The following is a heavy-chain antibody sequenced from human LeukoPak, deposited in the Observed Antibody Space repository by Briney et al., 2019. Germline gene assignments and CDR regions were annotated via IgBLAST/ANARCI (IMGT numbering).Heavy chain of an antibody. Sequence: PSETLSLTCAVYGGSFSGYYWSWIRQPPGKGLEWIGEINHSGSTNYNPSLKSRVTISVDTSKNQFSLKLSSVTAADTAVYYCASRRGYSGYNWGQGTLVTVSS. J-gene: IGHJ4*02. CDR2: INHSGST. CDR3: ASRRGYSGYN. CDR1: GGSFSGYY. D-gene: IGHD5-12*01. V-gene: IGHV4-34*01.